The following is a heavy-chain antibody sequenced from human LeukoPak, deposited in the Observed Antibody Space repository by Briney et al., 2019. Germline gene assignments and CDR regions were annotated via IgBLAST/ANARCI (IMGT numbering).Heavy chain of an antibody. CDR3: ASDKGYSNNYFDY. D-gene: IGHD6-13*01. Sequence: PSETLSLTCTVSGGPISTTGYYWAWIRQPPGKGLQWIASIYYSGSTYYNSSLKSRVTISVDTSKNQFSLKLSSMTAADTAVYYCASDKGYSNNYFDYWGQGTLVTVSS. CDR1: GGPISTTGYY. V-gene: IGHV4-39*02. J-gene: IGHJ4*02. CDR2: IYYSGST.